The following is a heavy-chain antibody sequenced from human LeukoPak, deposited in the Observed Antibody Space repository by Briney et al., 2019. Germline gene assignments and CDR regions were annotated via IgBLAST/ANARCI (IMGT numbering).Heavy chain of an antibody. V-gene: IGHV1-69*15. J-gene: IGHJ5*02. Sequence: ASVKVSCKASGGTFSSYAISWVRQAPAQGLEWMGRIIPIFGIANYAQKFQGRVTITADESTSTAYMELSSLRSEDTAVYYCAATYCSSTSCYRPRRFDPWGQGTLVTVSS. CDR1: GGTFSSYA. CDR2: IIPIFGIA. D-gene: IGHD2-2*01. CDR3: AATYCSSTSCYRPRRFDP.